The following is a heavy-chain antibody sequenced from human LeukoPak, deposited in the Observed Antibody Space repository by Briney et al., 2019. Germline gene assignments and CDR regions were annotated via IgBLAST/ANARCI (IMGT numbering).Heavy chain of an antibody. CDR2: INTDGSAT. D-gene: IGHD1-26*01. CDR1: GLTFSNDW. Sequence: GGSLRLSCAASGLTFSNDWMHWVRQAPGKGLVWVSRINTDGSATTYADSVKGRFTISRDNAKNTLYLQMNSLRVEDTAVYYCARGRGGSYHYWGQGTLVTVSS. CDR3: ARGRGGSYHY. J-gene: IGHJ4*02. V-gene: IGHV3-74*01.